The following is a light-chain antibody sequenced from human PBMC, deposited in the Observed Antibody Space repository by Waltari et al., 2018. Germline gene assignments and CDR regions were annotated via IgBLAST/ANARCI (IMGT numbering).Light chain of an antibody. J-gene: IGKJ1*01. Sequence: EIVLTQSPDTLSLSPGERATLSCRASQSVSNYLAWYQQKPGQAPRLLIYSASYRATGVPARFSGSGSGTDFTLTISSLEPEDFAVYYCQQRSNWPRTFGQGPRWKSN. CDR1: QSVSNY. CDR2: SAS. CDR3: QQRSNWPRT. V-gene: IGKV3-11*01.